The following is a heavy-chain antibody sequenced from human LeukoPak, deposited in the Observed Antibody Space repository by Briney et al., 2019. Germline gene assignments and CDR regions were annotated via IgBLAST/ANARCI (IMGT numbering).Heavy chain of an antibody. J-gene: IGHJ4*02. Sequence: PSETLSLTCTVSGGSIRSYYCSWIRQPPGKGLEWIGYLYYSGSTNYNPSLKSRVTISVDTSKDQFSLKLSSVTAADTAVYYCARARYSYYSSSLYDYWGQGTLVTVSS. CDR3: ARARYSYYSSSLYDY. D-gene: IGHD6-6*01. CDR2: LYYSGST. V-gene: IGHV4-59*12. CDR1: GGSIRSYY.